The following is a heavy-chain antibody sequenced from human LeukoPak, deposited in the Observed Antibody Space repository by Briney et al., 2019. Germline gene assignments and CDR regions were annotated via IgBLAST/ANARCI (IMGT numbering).Heavy chain of an antibody. V-gene: IGHV4-59*08. CDR2: IYYIGST. D-gene: IGHD2-15*01. Sequence: PSETLSLTCNVSGGSISSYYWSWIRQPPGKGLEWIGYIYYIGSTNYNPSLKSRVTTSVDTSKNQISLKLSSVTAADTAVYYCARLGYCSGGSCYSYNYYGMDVWGQGTTVTVSS. CDR1: GGSISSYY. CDR3: ARLGYCSGGSCYSYNYYGMDV. J-gene: IGHJ6*02.